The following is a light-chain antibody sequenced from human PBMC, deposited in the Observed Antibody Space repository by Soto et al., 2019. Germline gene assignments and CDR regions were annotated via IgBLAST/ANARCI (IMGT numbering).Light chain of an antibody. J-gene: IGLJ2*01. CDR1: SSNIGSNH. V-gene: IGLV1-51*02. CDR2: ENN. CDR3: GTWDSSLSAVL. Sequence: QSVLTQPPSVSAAPGQKVTISCSGSSSNIGSNHVSWYQQFPGTAPKLLIYENNKRPSGIPDRFSGSKSGTSATLGITGLQTGDEADYYCGTWDSSLSAVLFGGGTKVTV.